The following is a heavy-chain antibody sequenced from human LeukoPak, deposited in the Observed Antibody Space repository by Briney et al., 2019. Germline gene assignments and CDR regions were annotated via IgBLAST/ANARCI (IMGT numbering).Heavy chain of an antibody. D-gene: IGHD3-10*01. CDR2: MNPNSGNT. J-gene: IGHJ6*03. CDR1: GYTFTSYD. Sequence: ASVKVSCKASGYTFTSYDINWVRQATGQGLEWMGWMNPNSGNTGYAQKFQGRVTMTRNTSISTAYMELSSLRSKDTAVYYCARDPHYYGSGSYGYYYMDVWGKGTTVTISS. CDR3: ARDPHYYGSGSYGYYYMDV. V-gene: IGHV1-8*01.